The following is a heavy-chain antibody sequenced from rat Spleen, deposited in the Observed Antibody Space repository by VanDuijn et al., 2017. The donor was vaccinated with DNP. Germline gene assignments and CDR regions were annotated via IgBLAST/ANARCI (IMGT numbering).Heavy chain of an antibody. CDR2: ISYDGGNT. CDR1: AFTFSDYN. Sequence: EVQLVESGGGLVQPGRSLKLSCVASAFTFSDYNMAWVRQAPKKGLEWVATISYDGGNTNYRDSVKGRFTISRDNAKSTLYLQMNSLRSEDIATYYCARWYNSGYYFDYWGQGVMVTVSS. J-gene: IGHJ2*01. CDR3: ARWYNSGYYFDY. D-gene: IGHD4-3*01. V-gene: IGHV5-7*01.